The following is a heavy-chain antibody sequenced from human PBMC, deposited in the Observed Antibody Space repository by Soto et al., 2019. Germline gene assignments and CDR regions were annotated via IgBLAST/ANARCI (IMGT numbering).Heavy chain of an antibody. V-gene: IGHV1-3*05. CDR3: AGGVDPSYCDY. J-gene: IGHJ4*02. CDR2: INAGNGNT. D-gene: IGHD2-15*01. Sequence: QVQLVQSGAEEKKPGASVKVSCKASGYTFTNYAIHWVRQAPGQRLEWMGWINAGNGNTKHSQKFQGRVTIPRDTSASTAYMELSSLRSADTAVYHCAGGVDPSYCDYWGQRTMVTVSS. CDR1: GYTFTNYA.